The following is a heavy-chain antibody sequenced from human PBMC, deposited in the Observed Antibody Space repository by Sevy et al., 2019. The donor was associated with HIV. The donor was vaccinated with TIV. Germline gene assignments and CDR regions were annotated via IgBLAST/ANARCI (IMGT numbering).Heavy chain of an antibody. CDR3: AKDADHITMVRGVIPASRGLPYGMDV. CDR1: GFTFSSYG. J-gene: IGHJ6*02. Sequence: GGSLRLSCAASGFTFSSYGMHWVRQAPGKGLEWVAVISYDGSNKYYADSVKGRFTISRDNSKNTVYLQMNSLRAEETAVYYCAKDADHITMVRGVIPASRGLPYGMDVWGQGTTVTVSS. D-gene: IGHD3-10*01. CDR2: ISYDGSNK. V-gene: IGHV3-30*18.